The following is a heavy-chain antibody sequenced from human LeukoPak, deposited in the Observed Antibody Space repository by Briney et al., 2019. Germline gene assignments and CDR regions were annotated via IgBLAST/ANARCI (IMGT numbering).Heavy chain of an antibody. CDR3: ARGDNSGWYFFDY. CDR1: GSTFTDHW. CDR2: IYPGDSDT. D-gene: IGHD6-19*01. V-gene: IGHV5-51*01. Sequence: GESLKISCKASGSTFTDHWIGWVRQMPGKGLEWMGIIYPGDSDTRYSPSFQGQVTISADKSISTAYLQWRNLQAPDTAMYYCARGDNSGWYFFDYWSQGTLVTVSS. J-gene: IGHJ4*02.